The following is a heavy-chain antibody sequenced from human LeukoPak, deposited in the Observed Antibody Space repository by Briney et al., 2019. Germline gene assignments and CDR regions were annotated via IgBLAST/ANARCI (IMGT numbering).Heavy chain of an antibody. D-gene: IGHD1-26*01. CDR3: ARRSGSYYHY. CDR1: GGSFSGYY. CDR2: INHSGST. J-gene: IGHJ4*02. Sequence: SETLSLTCAVYGGSFSGYYWSWIRQPPGKGLEWIWEINHSGSTNYNPSLKSRVTISVDTSKNQFSLKLSSVTAADTAVYYCARRSGSYYHYWGQGTLVTVAS. V-gene: IGHV4-34*01.